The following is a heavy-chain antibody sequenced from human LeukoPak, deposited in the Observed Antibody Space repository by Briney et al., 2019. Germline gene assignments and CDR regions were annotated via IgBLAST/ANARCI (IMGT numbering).Heavy chain of an antibody. CDR3: ARGLQWLDY. CDR2: IYDSGST. V-gene: IGHV4-59*12. J-gene: IGHJ4*02. Sequence: SETLSLTCTVGSISTYYWSWIRQPPGKGLEWIGYIYDSGSTNYNPSLKSRVTISVDKSKNQFSLKLSSVTAADTAVYYCARGLQWLDYWGQGTLVTVSS. D-gene: IGHD6-19*01. CDR1: SISTYY.